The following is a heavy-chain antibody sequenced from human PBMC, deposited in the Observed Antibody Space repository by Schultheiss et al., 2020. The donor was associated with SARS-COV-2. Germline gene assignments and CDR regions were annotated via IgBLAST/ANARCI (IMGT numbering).Heavy chain of an antibody. V-gene: IGHV1-3*01. CDR3: ASAYFYCSSTRCFTYYFDY. CDR2: INAANGYT. D-gene: IGHD2-2*02. CDR1: GYNFTNYA. J-gene: IGHJ4*02. Sequence: ASVKVSCKTSGYNFTNYAMHWVRQAPGQRLEWMGWINAANGYTKYSKKFQGRVTITADKSTSTAYMELSSLRSEDTAVYYCASAYFYCSSTRCFTYYFDYWGQGTQVTVSS.